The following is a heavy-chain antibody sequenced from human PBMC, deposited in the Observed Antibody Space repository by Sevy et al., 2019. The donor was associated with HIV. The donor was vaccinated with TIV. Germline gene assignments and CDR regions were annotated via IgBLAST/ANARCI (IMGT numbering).Heavy chain of an antibody. V-gene: IGHV3-15*01. D-gene: IGHD3-22*01. Sequence: GGSLRLSCAASGFTFSNAWMSWVRQAPGKGLEWVGRIKSKTDGGTTDYAAPVKGRFTIPRDDSKNTLYLQMNSLKTEDTAVYYCTTSITMIVVVMYYFDYWGQGTLVTVSS. CDR2: IKSKTDGGTT. J-gene: IGHJ4*02. CDR3: TTSITMIVVVMYYFDY. CDR1: GFTFSNAW.